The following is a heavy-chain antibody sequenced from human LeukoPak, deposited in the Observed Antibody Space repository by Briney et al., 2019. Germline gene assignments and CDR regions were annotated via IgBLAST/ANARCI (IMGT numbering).Heavy chain of an antibody. D-gene: IGHD3-3*01. CDR3: ARRYYDFWSGYNPIDY. CDR1: GFTFSSYE. V-gene: IGHV3-48*03. J-gene: IGHJ4*02. CDR2: ISSSGSTI. Sequence: GGSLSLSCAASGFTFSSYEMNWVRQAPGKGLEWVSYISSSGSTIYYADSVKGRFTISRDNAKNSLYLQMNSLRAEDTAVYYCARRYYDFWSGYNPIDYWGQGTLVTVSS.